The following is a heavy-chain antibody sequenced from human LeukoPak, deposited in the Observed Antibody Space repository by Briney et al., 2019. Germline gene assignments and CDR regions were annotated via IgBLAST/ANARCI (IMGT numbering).Heavy chain of an antibody. CDR2: INPNSGGT. V-gene: IGHV1-2*02. Sequence: ASVKVSCKASGYTFTGYYMHWVRRAPGQGLEWMGWINPNSGGTNYAQKFQGRVTMTRDTSISTAYMELSRLRSDDTAVYYCAREVGVGIVVVTAGNWFDPWGQGTLVTVSS. D-gene: IGHD2-21*02. CDR1: GYTFTGYY. CDR3: AREVGVGIVVVTAGNWFDP. J-gene: IGHJ5*02.